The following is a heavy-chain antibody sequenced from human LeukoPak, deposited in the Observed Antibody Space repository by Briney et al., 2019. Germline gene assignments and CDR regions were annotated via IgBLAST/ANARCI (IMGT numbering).Heavy chain of an antibody. D-gene: IGHD1-1*01. CDR2: ISRSGGNT. Sequence: GGSLRLSCAASGFTFSSYVMTWVRQAPGKGLEWVSAISRSGGNTYYADSVKGQFTVSRDNSKNTLYLQLNSLRAEDTALYYCARDADPRADSYNVNHFDFWGQGTLVTVSS. CDR3: ARDADPRADSYNVNHFDF. CDR1: GFTFSSYV. J-gene: IGHJ4*02. V-gene: IGHV3-23*01.